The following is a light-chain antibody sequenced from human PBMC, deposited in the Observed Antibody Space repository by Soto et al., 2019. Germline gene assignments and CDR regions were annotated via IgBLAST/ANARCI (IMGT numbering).Light chain of an antibody. J-gene: IGKJ5*01. V-gene: IGKV3-15*01. Sequence: EIIMTQSPATLSVSPGERVTLSCRASQGVGSTLAWYRQQPGQAPRLLIYDAYIRASGVPARFSGSGSGTEFTLTISGLQSEDFAVYYCQQYGTSPPITFGQGTRLEI. CDR2: DAY. CDR3: QQYGTSPPIT. CDR1: QGVGST.